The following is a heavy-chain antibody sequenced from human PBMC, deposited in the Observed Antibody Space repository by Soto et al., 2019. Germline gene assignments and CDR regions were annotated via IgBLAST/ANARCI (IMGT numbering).Heavy chain of an antibody. J-gene: IGHJ4*02. V-gene: IGHV1-69*13. CDR1: GGTFSSYA. CDR2: IIPIFGTA. CDR3: ARAPNHYDSSGYYYPYYFDY. D-gene: IGHD3-22*01. Sequence: SVKVSCKASGGTFSSYAISWVRQAPGQGLEWMGGIIPIFGTANYAQKFQGRVTITADESTGTAYMELSSLRSEDTAVYYCARAPNHYDSSGYYYPYYFDYWGQGTLVTVSS.